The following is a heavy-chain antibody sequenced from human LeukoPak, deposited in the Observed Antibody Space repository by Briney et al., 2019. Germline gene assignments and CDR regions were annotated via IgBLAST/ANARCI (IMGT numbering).Heavy chain of an antibody. Sequence: ASVKVSCKASGYTFSDYYIHWVRQAPGQGLEWMGWINPDSGDTNYAQKLQGRVTMTTDTSTSTAYMELRSLRSDDTAVYYCARGSMTLYYYGSGRPDDAFDIWGQGTMVTVSS. CDR3: ARGSMTLYYYGSGRPDDAFDI. D-gene: IGHD3-10*01. J-gene: IGHJ3*02. V-gene: IGHV1-18*04. CDR1: GYTFSDYY. CDR2: INPDSGDT.